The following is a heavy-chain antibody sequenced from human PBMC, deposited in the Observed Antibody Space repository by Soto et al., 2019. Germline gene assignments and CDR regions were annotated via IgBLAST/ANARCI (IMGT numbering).Heavy chain of an antibody. CDR1: GYSFTSYW. V-gene: IGHV5-10-1*01. CDR2: IDPSDSYT. Sequence: PGESLKISCKGSGYSFTSYWISWVRQMPGKGLEWMGRIDPSDSYTNYSPSFQGHVTISADKSISTAYLQWSSLKASDTAMYYCARHKLDSSTWFEGWFDPWGKGTLVTVSS. CDR3: ARHKLDSSTWFEGWFDP. D-gene: IGHD6-13*01. J-gene: IGHJ5*02.